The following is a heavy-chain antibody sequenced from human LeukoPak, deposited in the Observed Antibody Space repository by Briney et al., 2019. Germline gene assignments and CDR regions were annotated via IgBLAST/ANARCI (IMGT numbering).Heavy chain of an antibody. Sequence: NPSQTLSLTCTVSGGSISSGGYYWSWIRQHPGKGLEWIGYIYYSGSTYYNPSLKSRVTISVDTSKNQFSLKLSSVTAADTAVYYCARGNLEWAAGTRWFDPWGQGTLVTVSS. V-gene: IGHV4-31*03. D-gene: IGHD6-13*01. CDR3: ARGNLEWAAGTRWFDP. CDR2: IYYSGST. J-gene: IGHJ5*02. CDR1: GGSISSGGYY.